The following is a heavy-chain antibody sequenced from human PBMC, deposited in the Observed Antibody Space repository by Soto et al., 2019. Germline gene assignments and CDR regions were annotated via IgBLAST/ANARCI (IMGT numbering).Heavy chain of an antibody. J-gene: IGHJ1*01. Sequence: GGSLRLSCATSGFIFTSYSMVWVRLAPGKGLEWVASISSGSDSIFYSDSVKGRFTVSRDNARNSVFLHMNNLRADDTAVYFCARDRSADRFVQYFQHWGQGTQVTVSS. CDR2: ISSGSDSI. V-gene: IGHV3-21*01. CDR1: GFIFTSYS. D-gene: IGHD6-19*01. CDR3: ARDRSADRFVQYFQH.